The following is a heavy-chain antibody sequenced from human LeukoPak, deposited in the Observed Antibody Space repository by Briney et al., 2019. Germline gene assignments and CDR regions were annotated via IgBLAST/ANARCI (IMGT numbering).Heavy chain of an antibody. J-gene: IGHJ5*02. V-gene: IGHV1-18*01. D-gene: IGHD6-13*01. CDR2: ISAYNGKT. Sequence: GASVKVSCKASGYTFSSYGISWVRQAPGQGLEWMGWISAYNGKTKYAQKLQGRVTMTTEISTSTAYMELRSLRSDDTAVYCCARARQQLVWANWFDPWGQGTLVTVSS. CDR3: ARARQQLVWANWFDP. CDR1: GYTFSSYG.